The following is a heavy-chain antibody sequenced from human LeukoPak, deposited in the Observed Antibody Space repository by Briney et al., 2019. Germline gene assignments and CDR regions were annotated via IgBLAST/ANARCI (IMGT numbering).Heavy chain of an antibody. CDR1: GGSISSYY. CDR2: IYTSGST. CDR3: ERHGWGSYSADTPYYYYYYMDV. V-gene: IGHV4-4*07. Sequence: SETLSLTCTFSGGSISSYYWSWIRQPAGKGLEWIGRIYTSGSTNYNPSLKSRVTMSVDTSKNQFSLKLRSVTAADTAVYYCERHGWGSYSADTPYYYYYYMDVWGKGTTVTVSS. J-gene: IGHJ6*03. D-gene: IGHD3-10*01.